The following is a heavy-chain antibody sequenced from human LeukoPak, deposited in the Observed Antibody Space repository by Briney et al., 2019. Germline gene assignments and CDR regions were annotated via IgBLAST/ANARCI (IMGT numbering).Heavy chain of an antibody. J-gene: IGHJ4*02. V-gene: IGHV3-11*01. Sequence: TGGSLRLSCAGSGFTSCDYYMSWIRQAPGKGLEWVSYISSSGSTIYYADSVKGRFTISGDNAKNSLYLQMNSLRAEDTAMYYCASTPQYYYASGSYPFDYWGQGTLVTVSS. CDR1: GFTSCDYY. D-gene: IGHD3-10*01. CDR2: ISSSGSTI. CDR3: ASTPQYYYASGSYPFDY.